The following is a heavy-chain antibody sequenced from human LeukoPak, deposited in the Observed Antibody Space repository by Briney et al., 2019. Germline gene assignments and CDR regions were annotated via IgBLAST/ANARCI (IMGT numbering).Heavy chain of an antibody. CDR1: GFSFSDYS. J-gene: IGHJ4*02. Sequence: GGSLRLSCAASGFSFSDYSMNWVRQAPGKGLAWISYIIGDSSTIYYADSVKGRFTISRDNAKNSLYLQMNSLGAEDTAVYYCARDGGSGWPSENWGQGTLVTVSS. CDR3: ARDGGSGWPSEN. V-gene: IGHV3-48*01. CDR2: IIGDSSTI. D-gene: IGHD6-19*01.